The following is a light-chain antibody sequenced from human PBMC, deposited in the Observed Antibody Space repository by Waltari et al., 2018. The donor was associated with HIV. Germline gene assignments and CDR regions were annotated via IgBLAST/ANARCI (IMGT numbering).Light chain of an antibody. CDR3: QQTYSAPLT. CDR2: AAS. J-gene: IGKJ4*01. V-gene: IGKV1-39*01. Sequence: DIQMTQSPSSLSASVGDRVTITCRASQSISTYLNWYQQKPGKAPNLLIFAASRLQSVVPSRCSGSGSGTDFTLTISSLQPEDFASYFCQQTYSAPLTFGGGTKVEIK. CDR1: QSISTY.